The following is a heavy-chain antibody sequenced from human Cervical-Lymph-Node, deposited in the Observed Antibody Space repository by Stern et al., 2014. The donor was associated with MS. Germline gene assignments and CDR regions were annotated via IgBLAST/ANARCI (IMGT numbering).Heavy chain of an antibody. Sequence: QVQLVQSGAEVKKPGASVKVSCKASGYTFSNYGISWVRQAPGQGLEWMGWISAKNGYTKYVQNIQGRVTMTTDTSASTAYMELRSLRSDDTAVYYCAREDVVVVPAAMGRQRYYYSGMDVWGQGTTVTVSS. J-gene: IGHJ6*02. CDR3: AREDVVVVPAAMGRQRYYYSGMDV. D-gene: IGHD2-2*01. CDR2: ISAKNGYT. CDR1: GYTFSNYG. V-gene: IGHV1-18*01.